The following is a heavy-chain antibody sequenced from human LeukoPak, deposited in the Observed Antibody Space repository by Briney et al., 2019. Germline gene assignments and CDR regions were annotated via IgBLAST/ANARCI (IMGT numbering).Heavy chain of an antibody. D-gene: IGHD6-13*01. CDR2: ISYDGSNK. CDR3: ARGSSSWYGNWFDP. Sequence: GGTLRLSCAASGFAFSNYGMNWVRQAPGKGLEWVAVISYDGSNKYYADSVKGRFTISRDNSKNTLYLQMNSLRAEDTAVYYCARGSSSWYGNWFDPWGQGTLVTVSS. J-gene: IGHJ5*02. CDR1: GFAFSNYG. V-gene: IGHV3-30*03.